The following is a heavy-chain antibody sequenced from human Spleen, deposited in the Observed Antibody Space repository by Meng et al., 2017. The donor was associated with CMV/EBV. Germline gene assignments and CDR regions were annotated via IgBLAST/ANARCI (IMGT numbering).Heavy chain of an antibody. J-gene: IGHJ5*02. D-gene: IGHD6-6*01. CDR1: GFTFSDYY. V-gene: IGHV3-11*05. CDR2: ISSSSSYT. CDR3: ARAGLHSSSSHGIDP. Sequence: QVQLVESGGGLVKPGGXLRLSCAASGFTFSDYYMSWIRQAPGKGLEWVSYISSSSSYTNYADSVKGRFTISRDNAKNSLYLQMNSLRAEDTAVYYCARAGLHSSSSHGIDPWGQGTLGTVAS.